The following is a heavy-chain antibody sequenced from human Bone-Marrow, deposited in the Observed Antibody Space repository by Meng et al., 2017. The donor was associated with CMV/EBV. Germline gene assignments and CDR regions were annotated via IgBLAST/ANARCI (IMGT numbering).Heavy chain of an antibody. Sequence: GGSLRLSCAASGFTFSSYAMHWVRQAPGKGLEWVAVISDDGSNKYYADSVKGRFTISRDNSKNTLYLQMNSLRAEDTAVYYCARDGGSYYALDYWGPGALVTVSS. CDR2: ISDDGSNK. CDR3: ARDGGSYYALDY. D-gene: IGHD1-26*01. V-gene: IGHV3-30-3*01. J-gene: IGHJ4*02. CDR1: GFTFSSYA.